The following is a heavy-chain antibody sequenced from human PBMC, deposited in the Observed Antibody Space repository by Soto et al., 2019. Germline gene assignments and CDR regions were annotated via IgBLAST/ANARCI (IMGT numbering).Heavy chain of an antibody. V-gene: IGHV3-23*01. CDR3: AKDGAYDILTGYYIHYYMDV. Sequence: EVQLLESGGGLVQPGGSLRLSCAASGFTFSSYAMSWVRQAPGKGLEWVSAISGSGGSTYYADSVKGRFTISRDNSKNTLYLQMNSLRAEDTAVYYCAKDGAYDILTGYYIHYYMDVWGKGTTVTVSS. D-gene: IGHD3-9*01. J-gene: IGHJ6*03. CDR2: ISGSGGST. CDR1: GFTFSSYA.